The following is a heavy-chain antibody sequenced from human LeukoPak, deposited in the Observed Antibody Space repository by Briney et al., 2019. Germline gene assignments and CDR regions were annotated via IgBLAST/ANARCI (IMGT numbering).Heavy chain of an antibody. V-gene: IGHV4-39*07. D-gene: IGHD6-19*01. Sequence: SETLSLTCTVSGGSISSSSYYWGWIRQPPGKGLEWIGSIYYSGSTYYNSSLKSRVTISVDTSKNQFSLKLSSVTAADTAVYYCARVARPEYSSDWYGGERWGQGTLVTVSS. CDR2: IYYSGST. CDR1: GGSISSSSYY. J-gene: IGHJ4*02. CDR3: ARVARPEYSSDWYGGER.